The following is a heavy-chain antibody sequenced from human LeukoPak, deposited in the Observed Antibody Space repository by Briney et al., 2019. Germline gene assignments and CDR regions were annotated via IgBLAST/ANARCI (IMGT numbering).Heavy chain of an antibody. CDR3: AKRIDANYYDSS. D-gene: IGHD3-22*01. V-gene: IGHV3-23*01. J-gene: IGHJ4*02. Sequence: PGGSLRLSCAASGFTFSSYVMSWVRQAPGKGLEWVSTISGGGGSTYYTDSVKGRFTISRDNPQNTLYLQMNSLRAEDTALYYCAKRIDANYYDSSGGQGTLVTVSS. CDR2: ISGGGGST. CDR1: GFTFSSYV.